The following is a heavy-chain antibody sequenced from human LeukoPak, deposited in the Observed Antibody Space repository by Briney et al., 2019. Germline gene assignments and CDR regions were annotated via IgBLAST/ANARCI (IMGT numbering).Heavy chain of an antibody. D-gene: IGHD5-12*01. Sequence: GGSLRLSCAASGFTFSSYAMSWVRQAPGKGLEWVSAISGSGGSTYYADSVKGRFTISRDNSRNTLYLQMNSLRAEDTAVYYCTRVPWLKGPFDYWGQGTLVTVSS. CDR3: TRVPWLKGPFDY. CDR2: ISGSGGST. CDR1: GFTFSSYA. J-gene: IGHJ4*02. V-gene: IGHV3-23*01.